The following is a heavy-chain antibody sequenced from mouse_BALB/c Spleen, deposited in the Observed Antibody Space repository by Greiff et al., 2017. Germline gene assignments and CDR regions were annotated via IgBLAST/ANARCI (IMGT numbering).Heavy chain of an antibody. J-gene: IGHJ4*01. V-gene: IGHV1-80*01. CDR1: GYAFSSYW. Sequence: VQLQQSGAELVRPGSSVKISCKASGYAFSSYWMNWVKQRPGQGLEWIGQIYPGDGDTNYNGKFKGKATLTADKSSSTAYMQLSSLTSEDSAVYFCARYDYDYAMDYWGQGTSGTVPS. CDR2: IYPGDGDT. D-gene: IGHD2-4*01. CDR3: ARYDYDYAMDY.